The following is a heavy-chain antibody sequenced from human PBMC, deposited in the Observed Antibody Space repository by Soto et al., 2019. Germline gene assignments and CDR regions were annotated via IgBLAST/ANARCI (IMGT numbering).Heavy chain of an antibody. J-gene: IGHJ6*02. CDR3: ASARLRFLEWFIRPYYYYGMDV. D-gene: IGHD3-3*01. CDR2: INHSGST. V-gene: IGHV4-34*01. Sequence: SETLSLTCGVYGGSFSGYYWSWIRQPPGKGLEWIGEINHSGSTNYNPSLKSRVTISVDTSKNQFSLKLSYVTAADTPVYYCASARLRFLEWFIRPYYYYGMDVWGQGTTVT. CDR1: GGSFSGYY.